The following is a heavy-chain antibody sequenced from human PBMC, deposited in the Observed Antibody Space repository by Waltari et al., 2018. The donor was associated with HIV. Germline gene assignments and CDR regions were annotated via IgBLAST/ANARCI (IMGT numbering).Heavy chain of an antibody. Sequence: QLQLQESGPGLVKPSETLSLTCTVSGGSISSSSYYWGWIRQPPGKGLEWIGSIYSSGSTYYNPSLKGRVTISVDTSKNQFSRKLSSVTAADTAGYYCARVQTGVDTAMVNRYFDLWGRGTLVTVSS. CDR3: ARVQTGVDTAMVNRYFDL. J-gene: IGHJ2*01. D-gene: IGHD5-18*01. CDR1: GGSISSSSYY. V-gene: IGHV4-39*01. CDR2: IYSSGST.